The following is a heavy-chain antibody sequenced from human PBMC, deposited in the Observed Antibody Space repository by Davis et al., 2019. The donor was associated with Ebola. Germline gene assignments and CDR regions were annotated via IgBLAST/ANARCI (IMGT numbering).Heavy chain of an antibody. J-gene: IGHJ3*02. D-gene: IGHD7-27*01. V-gene: IGHV1-2*02. CDR1: GYTFTGYY. Sequence: ASVKVSCKASGYTFTGYYMHWVRQAPGQGLEWMGWINPNSGGTNYAQKFQGRVTMTRETSISTAYMELSRLRSDDTAVYYCARDKDWGRIYDAFDIWGQGTMVTVSS. CDR3: ARDKDWGRIYDAFDI. CDR2: INPNSGGT.